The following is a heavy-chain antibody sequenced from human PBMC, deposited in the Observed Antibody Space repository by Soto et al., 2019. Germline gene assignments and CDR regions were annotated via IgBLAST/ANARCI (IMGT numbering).Heavy chain of an antibody. V-gene: IGHV1-18*04. Sequence: ASVKVSCKASGYTFTSYGISWVRQAPGQGLEWMGWISAYNGNTNYAQKLQGRVTMTTDTSTSTAYMELRSLRSDDTAVYYCARDLGPGGIAAAGTEAFDIWGQGTMVTVPS. CDR2: ISAYNGNT. CDR1: GYTFTSYG. D-gene: IGHD6-13*01. J-gene: IGHJ3*02. CDR3: ARDLGPGGIAAAGTEAFDI.